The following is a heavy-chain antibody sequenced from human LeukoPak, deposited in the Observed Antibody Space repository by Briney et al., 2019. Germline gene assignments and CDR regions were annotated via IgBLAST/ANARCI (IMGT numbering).Heavy chain of an antibody. Sequence: ASVKVSCKASGYTFSGHYMHWVRQAPGQGLEWMGWIKPSSGATNYTQKFRGRVTMTRDTSNRTSYMELSRLRSDDTALYYCASCYYDSSGYYYFDYWGQGTLVTVSS. CDR1: GYTFSGHY. D-gene: IGHD3-22*01. CDR3: ASCYYDSSGYYYFDY. V-gene: IGHV1-2*02. CDR2: IKPSSGAT. J-gene: IGHJ4*02.